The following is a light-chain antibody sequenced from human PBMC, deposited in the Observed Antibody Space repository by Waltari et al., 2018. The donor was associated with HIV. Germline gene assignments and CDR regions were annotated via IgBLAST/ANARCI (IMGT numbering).Light chain of an antibody. V-gene: IGLV2-23*02. Sequence: QSALTQHASVSGSPGQSLTPQCTGDNSDMWRYDLASLYERHPGKAPKLMVYDVYKLPSGVSGRFSGSKSGNTASLTISGLQAEDEADYYCCSYSDSKTLVFGGGTKLTVL. J-gene: IGLJ2*01. CDR3: CSYSDSKTLV. CDR2: DVY. CDR1: NSDMWRYDL.